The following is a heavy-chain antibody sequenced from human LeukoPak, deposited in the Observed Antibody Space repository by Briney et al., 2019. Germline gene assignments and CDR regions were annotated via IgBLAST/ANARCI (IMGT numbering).Heavy chain of an antibody. V-gene: IGHV3-66*01. CDR1: GFTVSSNY. J-gene: IGHJ4*02. CDR3: TRELVLWFGELPYY. D-gene: IGHD3-10*01. CDR2: IYSGGST. Sequence: GGSLRLSCAASGFTVSSNYMSWVRQAPGKGLEWVSVIYSGGSTYYADSVKGRFTISRDDSKSIAYLQMNSLKTEDTAVYYCTRELVLWFGELPYYWGQGTLVTVSS.